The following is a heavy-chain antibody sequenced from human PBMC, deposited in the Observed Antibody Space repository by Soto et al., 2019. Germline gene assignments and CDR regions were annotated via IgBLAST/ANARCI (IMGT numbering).Heavy chain of an antibody. CDR1: GFTFSSYS. D-gene: IGHD4-17*01. V-gene: IGHV3-48*02. CDR2: ISGSSSTI. CDR3: ARDPRDYGGDYYYYGMDV. J-gene: IGHJ6*02. Sequence: GGSLRLSCAASGFTFSSYSMNWVRQAPGKGLEWVSYISGSSSTIYYADSVKGRFTISRDNAKNSLYLQMNSLRDEDTAVYYCARDPRDYGGDYYYYGMDVWGQGTTVTVSS.